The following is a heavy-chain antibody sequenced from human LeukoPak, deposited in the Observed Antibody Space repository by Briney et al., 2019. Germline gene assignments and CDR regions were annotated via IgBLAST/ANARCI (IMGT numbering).Heavy chain of an antibody. CDR3: AAGYCSSTSCSEFDY. J-gene: IGHJ4*02. CDR1: GYTFTSYG. Sequence: ASVKVSCKASGYTFTSYGISWLRQAPGQGLEWMGWISTYNGNTNYAQKLQGRVTMTTDTSTSTAYMELRSLRSDDTAVYYCAAGYCSSTSCSEFDYWGQGTLVTVSS. V-gene: IGHV1-18*01. CDR2: ISTYNGNT. D-gene: IGHD2-2*03.